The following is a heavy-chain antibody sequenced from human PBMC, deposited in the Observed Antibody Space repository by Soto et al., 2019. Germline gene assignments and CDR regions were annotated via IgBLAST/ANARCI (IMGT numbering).Heavy chain of an antibody. CDR1: GFTFTDYY. Sequence: QVQLVESGGRLVKPGGSLRLSCAASGFTFTDYYMSWIRQAPGKGLEWVSYISSSGSTIYYADSVKGRFTISRDNAKNSLYLQMNSLRAEDTAVYYCARVRQLANYYYYYYMDVWGKGTTVTVSS. V-gene: IGHV3-11*01. D-gene: IGHD6-6*01. CDR2: ISSSGSTI. CDR3: ARVRQLANYYYYYYMDV. J-gene: IGHJ6*03.